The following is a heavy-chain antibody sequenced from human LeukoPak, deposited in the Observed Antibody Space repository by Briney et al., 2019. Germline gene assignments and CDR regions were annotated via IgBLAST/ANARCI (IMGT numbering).Heavy chain of an antibody. D-gene: IGHD3-22*01. V-gene: IGHV3-30*02. J-gene: IGHJ5*02. Sequence: GGSLRLSCAASGFTFSSYGMHWVRQAPGKGLEWVAFIRYDGSNKYYADSVKGRFTISRDNSKNTLYLQMNSLRAEDTAVYYCAKDSRAYYYDSSGYYHWGQGTLVTVSS. CDR1: GFTFSSYG. CDR3: AKDSRAYYYDSSGYYH. CDR2: IRYDGSNK.